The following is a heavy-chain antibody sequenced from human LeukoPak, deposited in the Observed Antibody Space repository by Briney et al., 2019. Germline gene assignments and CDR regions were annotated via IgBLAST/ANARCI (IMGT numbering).Heavy chain of an antibody. CDR3: ARSSYSYGYFKNWYFDL. D-gene: IGHD5-18*01. CDR2: IYYSGST. J-gene: IGHJ2*01. CDR1: GGSISSYY. V-gene: IGHV4-59*01. Sequence: SETLSLTCTVSGGSISSYYWSWIRQPPGKGLEWIGYIYYSGSTNYNPSLKSRVTISVDTSKNQFSLKLRSVTAADTAVYYCARSSYSYGYFKNWYFDLWGRGALVTVSS.